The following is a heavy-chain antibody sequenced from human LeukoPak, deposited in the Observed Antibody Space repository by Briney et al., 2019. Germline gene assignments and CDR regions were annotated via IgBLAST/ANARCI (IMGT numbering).Heavy chain of an antibody. CDR3: ARDAYSGVWYGRRGFDP. J-gene: IGHJ5*02. Sequence: GGSLRLSCAASGFTFSDYYMNWIRQAPGKGLEWVSYISSSGSTIYYADSVKGRFTISRDNAKNSLYLQMNSLRAEDTAVYYCARDAYSGVWYGRRGFDPWGQGTLVTVSS. CDR2: ISSSGSTI. V-gene: IGHV3-11*04. CDR1: GFTFSDYY. D-gene: IGHD6-19*01.